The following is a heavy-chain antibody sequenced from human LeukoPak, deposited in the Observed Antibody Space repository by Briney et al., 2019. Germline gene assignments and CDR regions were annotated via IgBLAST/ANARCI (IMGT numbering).Heavy chain of an antibody. J-gene: IGHJ4*02. CDR3: ARDSSGWSVDY. Sequence: GGSLRLSCAASGFTFSSYAMHWVRQAPGKGLEWVSGISWNSGSIGYADSVKGRFTISRDNAKKSLYLQMNSLRAEDTALYYCARDSSGWSVDYWGQGTLVTVSS. CDR2: ISWNSGSI. V-gene: IGHV3-9*01. CDR1: GFTFSSYA. D-gene: IGHD6-19*01.